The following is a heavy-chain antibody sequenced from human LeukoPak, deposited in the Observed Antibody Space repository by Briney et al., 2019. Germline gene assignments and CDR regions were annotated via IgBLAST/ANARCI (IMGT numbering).Heavy chain of an antibody. CDR1: SGFISSYY. Sequence: SETLSLTCIVSSGFISSYYWSWIRQTPGKGLEWIAFINYSGRIKYNPSLQSRVSISLDTSKNHLSLQLRSVMAADTAAYYCARLVDYDNSGDPDIFDIWGQGTIVSIS. CDR3: ARLVDYDNSGDPDIFDI. V-gene: IGHV4-59*01. CDR2: INYSGRI. J-gene: IGHJ3*02. D-gene: IGHD3-22*01.